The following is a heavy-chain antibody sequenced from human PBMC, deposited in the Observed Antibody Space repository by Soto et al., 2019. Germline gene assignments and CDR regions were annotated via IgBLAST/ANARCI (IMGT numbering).Heavy chain of an antibody. CDR1: GXTFNKYS. Sequence: GSLRLSCAASGXTFNKYSLSWVRQAPGQGLEWVAGIFGGGHGAFYADSVKGRFTISRDNSEDTLYLQMTSLRADDTAVYYCAREGTEGGPPLFDYWGPGTLVNV. CDR2: IFGGGHGA. J-gene: IGHJ4*02. CDR3: AREGTEGGPPLFDY. V-gene: IGHV3-23*01. D-gene: IGHD2-15*01.